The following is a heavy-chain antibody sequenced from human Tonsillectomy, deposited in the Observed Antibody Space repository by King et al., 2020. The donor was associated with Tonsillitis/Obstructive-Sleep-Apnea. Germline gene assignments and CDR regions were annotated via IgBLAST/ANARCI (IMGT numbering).Heavy chain of an antibody. V-gene: IGHV3-48*02. D-gene: IGHD2-15*01. J-gene: IGHJ4*02. CDR3: ARDSVGYCSGGSCR. CDR2: ISSSSSTI. Sequence: VQLVESGGGLVQPGGSLRLSCAASGFTFSSYSLNWVRQAPGKGLEWVSYISSSSSTIYYADSVKGRCTISRDNAKNSLYLQMNSLRDEDTAVYYCARDSVGYCSGGSCRWGQGTLVTVSS. CDR1: GFTFSSYS.